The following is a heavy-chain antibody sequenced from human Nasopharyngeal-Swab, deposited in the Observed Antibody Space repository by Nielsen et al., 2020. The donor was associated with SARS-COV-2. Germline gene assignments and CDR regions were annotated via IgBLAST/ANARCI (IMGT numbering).Heavy chain of an antibody. Sequence: SCRCSRYRFPPYLVSWVRPMPATGLEWLGRIDPSASYTNYSPSFQGHVTISADKSISTAYLQWSSLKASDTAMYYCARWVVDCSSTSCHYYFDYWGQGTLVTVSS. V-gene: IGHV5-10-1*01. J-gene: IGHJ4*02. D-gene: IGHD2-2*01. CDR2: IDPSASYT. CDR3: ARWVVDCSSTSCHYYFDY. CDR1: RYRFPPYL.